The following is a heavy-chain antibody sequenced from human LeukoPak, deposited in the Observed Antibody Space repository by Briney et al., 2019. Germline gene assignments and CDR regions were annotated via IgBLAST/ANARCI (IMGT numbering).Heavy chain of an antibody. V-gene: IGHV3-30*18. J-gene: IGHJ4*02. Sequence: GGSLRLSCAASGFTFSSYGMHWVRQAPGKGLEWVAAISYDGSNKYYADSVRGRFTISRDNSKNTLYLQMNSLRAEDTAVYYCAKGELPFDYWGQGTLVTVSS. D-gene: IGHD1-26*01. CDR2: ISYDGSNK. CDR3: AKGELPFDY. CDR1: GFTFSSYG.